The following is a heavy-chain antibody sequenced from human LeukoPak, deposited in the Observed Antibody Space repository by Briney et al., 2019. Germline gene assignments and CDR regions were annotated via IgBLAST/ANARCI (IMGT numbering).Heavy chain of an antibody. CDR2: ISYDGSNK. D-gene: IGHD3-10*01. CDR3: AKVGITMVRGVPPADY. CDR1: GFTFSSYA. J-gene: IGHJ4*02. V-gene: IGHV3-30*04. Sequence: GGSLRLSCAASGFTFSSYAMHWVRQAPGKGLEWVAVISYDGSNKYYADSVKGRFTISRDNSKNTLYLQMNSLRAEDTAVYYCAKVGITMVRGVPPADYWGQGTLVTVSS.